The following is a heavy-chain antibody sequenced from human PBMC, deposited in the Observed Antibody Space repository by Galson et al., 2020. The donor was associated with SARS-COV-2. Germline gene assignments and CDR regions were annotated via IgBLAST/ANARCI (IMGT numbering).Heavy chain of an antibody. CDR2: INHSGST. D-gene: IGHD6-19*01. CDR3: ARDIAVDGMDV. Sequence: SETLSLTCAVYGGSFSGYYWSWIRQPPGKGLEWIGEINHSGSTNYNPSLKSRVTISVDTSKNQFSLKLSSVTAADTTVYYCARDIAVDGMDVWGQGTTVTVSS. CDR1: GGSFSGYY. V-gene: IGHV4-34*01. J-gene: IGHJ6*02.